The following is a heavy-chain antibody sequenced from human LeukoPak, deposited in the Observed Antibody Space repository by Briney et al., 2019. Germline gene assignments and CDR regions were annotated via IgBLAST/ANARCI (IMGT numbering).Heavy chain of an antibody. CDR2: IYTSGST. Sequence: SETLSLTCTASGGSISSYYWSWIRQPAGKGLEWIGRIYTSGSTNYNPSLKSRVTMSVDTSKNQFSLKLSSVTAADTAVYYCARAMVRGGLGWFDPWGQGTLVTVSS. J-gene: IGHJ5*02. CDR3: ARAMVRGGLGWFDP. CDR1: GGSISSYY. V-gene: IGHV4-4*07. D-gene: IGHD3-10*01.